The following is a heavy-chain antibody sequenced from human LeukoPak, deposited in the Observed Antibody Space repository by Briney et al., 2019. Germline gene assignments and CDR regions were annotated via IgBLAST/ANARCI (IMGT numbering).Heavy chain of an antibody. CDR2: IYTSGST. CDR1: GGSISSGSYY. Sequence: SETLSLTCTVSGGSISSGSYYWNWIRQPAGKGLEWIGRIYTSGSTNYNPSLKSRVTISVDTSKNQFSLKLSSVTAADTAVYYCARGWTGGDYPWPYWGEGTLLTVSS. D-gene: IGHD4-17*01. V-gene: IGHV4-61*02. J-gene: IGHJ1*01. CDR3: ARGWTGGDYPWPY.